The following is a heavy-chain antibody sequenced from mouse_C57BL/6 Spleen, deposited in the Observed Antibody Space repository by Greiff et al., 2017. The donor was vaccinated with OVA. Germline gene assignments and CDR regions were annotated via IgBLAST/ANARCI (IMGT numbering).Heavy chain of an antibody. Sequence: VKLVESGAELVRPGASVTLSCKASGYTFTDYEMHWVKQTPVHGLEWIGAIDPETGGTAYNQKFKGKAILTADKSSSTAYMELRSLTSEDSAVYYCTRNEAHYSNSFDYWGQGTTLTVSS. CDR3: TRNEAHYSNSFDY. V-gene: IGHV1-15*01. J-gene: IGHJ2*01. D-gene: IGHD2-5*01. CDR2: IDPETGGT. CDR1: GYTFTDYE.